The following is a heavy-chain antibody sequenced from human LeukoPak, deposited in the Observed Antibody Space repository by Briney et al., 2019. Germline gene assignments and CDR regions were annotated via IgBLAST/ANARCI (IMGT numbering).Heavy chain of an antibody. CDR3: AKDNLGYYYYGMDV. CDR1: GFNFNNYS. V-gene: IGHV3-9*01. Sequence: GGSLRLSCAASGFNFNNYSMHWVRQAPGKGLEWVSVIAWNGGTICYADSVKGRFTISRDKAKNSLYLQMNSPRAEDTPLYYCAKDNLGYYYYGMDVWGQGTTVSVSS. CDR2: IAWNGGTI. J-gene: IGHJ6*02.